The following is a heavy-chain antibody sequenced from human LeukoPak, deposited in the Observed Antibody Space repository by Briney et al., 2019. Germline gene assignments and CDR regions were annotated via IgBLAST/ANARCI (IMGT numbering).Heavy chain of an antibody. CDR1: GDSISGYY. CDR3: VRMEGSSGWYSFAG. Sequence: SETLSLTCTVSGDSISGYYWSWIRQPPGKGLEWIGYIYYSGSTNYSPSLKSRLTTSVDTSKNQFSLKLSSVTAADTAVYYCVRMEGSSGWYSFAGWGQGILVTVSS. J-gene: IGHJ4*02. V-gene: IGHV4-59*01. CDR2: IYYSGST. D-gene: IGHD6-19*01.